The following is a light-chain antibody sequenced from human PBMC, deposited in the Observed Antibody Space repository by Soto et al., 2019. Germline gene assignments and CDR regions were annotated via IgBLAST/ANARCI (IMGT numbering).Light chain of an antibody. Sequence: EIVLTQSPGTLSLSPGERATLSCRASQSVDSSYLAWYQQKPGQAPRLLIYGAASRAAAVPDRFSGSGSGTDFTLTINRLEPEDFAVYYCQQYGSPPLTFGQGTKLDI. V-gene: IGKV3-20*01. CDR1: QSVDSSY. J-gene: IGKJ2*01. CDR2: GAA. CDR3: QQYGSPPLT.